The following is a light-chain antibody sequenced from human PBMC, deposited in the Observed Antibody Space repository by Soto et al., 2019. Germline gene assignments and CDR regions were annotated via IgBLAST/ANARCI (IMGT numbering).Light chain of an antibody. J-gene: IGLJ1*01. V-gene: IGLV2-8*01. CDR3: TSYAGSDNVCV. CDR1: SSDIGGYNY. Sequence: QSALTQPPSASGSPGQSVTISCSGTSSDIGGYNYVSWYQQHPGKAPKLMIYDVFKRPSGVPDRFSGSKSGNTASLTVSGLQAEDEADYYCTSYAGSDNVCVVGTGTKLTVL. CDR2: DVF.